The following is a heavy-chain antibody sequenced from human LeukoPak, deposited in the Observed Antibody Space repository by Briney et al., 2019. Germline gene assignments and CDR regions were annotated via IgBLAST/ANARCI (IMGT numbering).Heavy chain of an antibody. CDR1: GFTFNNYG. CDR3: AKGIVATTRPIVFDY. J-gene: IGHJ4*02. CDR2: ISNDGGGT. Sequence: PGGSLRLSCAASGFTFNNYGLIWVRQAPGKGLEWVAAISNDGGGTMYAAFVEGRFTISRDNSKNTLFLQMNSLRAEDTAVYYCAKGIVATTRPIVFDYWGQGTLVTVSS. D-gene: IGHD5-12*01. V-gene: IGHV3-23*01.